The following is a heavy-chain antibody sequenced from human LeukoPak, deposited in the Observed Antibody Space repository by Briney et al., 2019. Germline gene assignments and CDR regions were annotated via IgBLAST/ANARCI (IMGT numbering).Heavy chain of an antibody. CDR1: GGSISSGGYY. D-gene: IGHD2-2*01. V-gene: IGHV4-31*03. Sequence: SETLSLTCTVSGGSISSGGYYWSWIRQHPGKGLEWIGYIYYSGSTYYNPSLKSRVTISVDTSKNQFSLKLSSVTAADTAVYYCARVPGYCSSISCSYYFDYWGQGTLVTVSS. CDR2: IYYSGST. CDR3: ARVPGYCSSISCSYYFDY. J-gene: IGHJ4*02.